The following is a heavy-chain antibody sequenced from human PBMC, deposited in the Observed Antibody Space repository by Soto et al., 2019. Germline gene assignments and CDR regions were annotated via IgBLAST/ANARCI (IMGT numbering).Heavy chain of an antibody. Sequence: GSLRLSCAASGFSFSSYEMNYVRQAPGKGLEWVSYISSSGTTIYYAGSVKGRFTISRDNDKNSLYLQMNSLRAEDTAVYYCASMIFGVVNDYSYYGMDVWGQGTTVTVS. V-gene: IGHV3-48*03. CDR2: ISSSGTTI. D-gene: IGHD3-3*01. CDR3: ASMIFGVVNDYSYYGMDV. CDR1: GFSFSSYE. J-gene: IGHJ6*02.